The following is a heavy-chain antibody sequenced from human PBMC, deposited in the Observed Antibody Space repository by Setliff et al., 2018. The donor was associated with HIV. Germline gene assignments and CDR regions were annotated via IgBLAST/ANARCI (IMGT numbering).Heavy chain of an antibody. CDR1: GYSMSSGYY. Sequence: SETLSLTCGVSGYSMSSGYYWGWIRQPPGKGLEWIGNVYHTGSTYYNPSLKSRVTISVDTSKNQFSLKLSSVIAADTAVYYCARHAAGPDGPFDYWGQGTLVT. CDR2: VYHTGST. V-gene: IGHV4-38-2*01. D-gene: IGHD2-2*01. CDR3: ARHAAGPDGPFDY. J-gene: IGHJ4*02.